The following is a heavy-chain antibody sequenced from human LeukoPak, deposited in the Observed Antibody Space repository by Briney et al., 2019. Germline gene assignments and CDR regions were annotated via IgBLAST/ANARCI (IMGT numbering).Heavy chain of an antibody. CDR2: IYYSGST. CDR1: GGSISSSSYY. CDR3: ARDLMYYDILTGYYPYYYYYMDV. J-gene: IGHJ6*03. V-gene: IGHV4-39*07. Sequence: SETLSLTCTVSGGSISSSSYYWGWIRQPPGKGLEWIGSIYYSGSTYYNPSLKSRVTISVDTSKNQFSLKLSSVTAADTAVYYCARDLMYYDILTGYYPYYYYYMDVWGKGTTVTVSS. D-gene: IGHD3-9*01.